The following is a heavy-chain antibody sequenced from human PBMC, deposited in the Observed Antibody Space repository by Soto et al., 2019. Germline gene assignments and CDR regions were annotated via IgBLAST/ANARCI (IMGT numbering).Heavy chain of an antibody. J-gene: IGHJ3*02. V-gene: IGHV4-34*01. Sequence: QVQLQQWGAGLLKPSETLSLTCAVYGGSFSGYYWSWIRQPPGKGLEWSGEINHSGSTNYHPSPTSRVTISVDTSKNQFSLELSSVTAVATAVYYCARGLVIRVYATRVVSFDIWGQGTMVTVSS. CDR2: INHSGST. D-gene: IGHD2-8*01. CDR3: ARGLVIRVYATRVVSFDI. CDR1: GGSFSGYY.